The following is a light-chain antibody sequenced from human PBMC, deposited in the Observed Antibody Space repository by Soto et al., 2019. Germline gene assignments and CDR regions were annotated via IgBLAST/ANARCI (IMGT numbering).Light chain of an antibody. V-gene: IGKV3-20*01. CDR2: DAS. CDR1: QSLTTNY. CDR3: QQYDTSPWT. Sequence: EIMLTQSPGTLSLSPGERATLSCGTSQSLTTNYLAWYQQKPGQAPRLLIYDASSRDTGIPDRFSGSGSGTDFTLTISRLEPEDFALYFCQQYDTSPWTFGQGAKVDIK. J-gene: IGKJ1*01.